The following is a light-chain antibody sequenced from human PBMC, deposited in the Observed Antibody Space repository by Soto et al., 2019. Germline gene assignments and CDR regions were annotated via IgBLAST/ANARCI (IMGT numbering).Light chain of an antibody. V-gene: IGKV1-12*01. CDR2: AAS. Sequence: DIQMTQSPSFVSASVGDTVTITCRASQDISNCLAWYQQKPGKAPTFLIFAASNMPTGIPSRFSGSESGTDFTLTISSLQPEDFAAYYCQQGDTFPFTFGGGTKVEIK. CDR3: QQGDTFPFT. J-gene: IGKJ4*01. CDR1: QDISNC.